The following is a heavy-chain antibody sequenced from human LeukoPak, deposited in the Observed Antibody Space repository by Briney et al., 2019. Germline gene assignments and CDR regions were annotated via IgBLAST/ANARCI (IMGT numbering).Heavy chain of an antibody. J-gene: IGHJ5*02. CDR1: GFTFSSYW. V-gene: IGHV3-7*01. Sequence: GGSLRLSCAASGFTFSSYWMSWVRQAPGEGLEWVANIKQDGSEKYYVDSVKGRFTISRDNAKNSLYLQMNSLRAEDTAVYYCARESPQSPGIAAAAWFDPWGQGTLVTVSS. CDR2: IKQDGSEK. CDR3: ARESPQSPGIAAAAWFDP. D-gene: IGHD6-13*01.